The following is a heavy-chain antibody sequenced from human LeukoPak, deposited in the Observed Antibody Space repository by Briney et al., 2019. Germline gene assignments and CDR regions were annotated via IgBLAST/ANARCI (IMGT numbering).Heavy chain of an antibody. D-gene: IGHD1-7*01. V-gene: IGHV1-2*02. Sequence: ASVNVSCTASGYTFTGYYMHWVRQAPGQGLEWMGWINPNSGGTNYAQKFQGRVTMTRDTSISTAYMELSRLRSDDTAVYYCARDPLRITGTTAYYFDYWGQGTLVTVSS. CDR2: INPNSGGT. CDR1: GYTFTGYY. CDR3: ARDPLRITGTTAYYFDY. J-gene: IGHJ4*02.